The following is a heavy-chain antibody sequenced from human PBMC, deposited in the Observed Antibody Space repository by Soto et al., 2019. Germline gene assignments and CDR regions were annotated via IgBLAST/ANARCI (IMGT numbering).Heavy chain of an antibody. V-gene: IGHV3-21*01. CDR2: ISSGSSYI. CDR3: ATAWRFCSGGSCYSSRPDYDYCIEV. D-gene: IGHD2-15*01. Sequence: GGSLRLSCAASGFSFRTYSMNWVRQAPGKGLEWVSSISSGSSYIYYADSVKGRFTISRDNAKNSLFLQMNSLRADDTAVYYCATAWRFCSGGSCYSSRPDYDYCIEVSCQGTALTISS. J-gene: IGHJ6*02. CDR1: GFSFRTYS.